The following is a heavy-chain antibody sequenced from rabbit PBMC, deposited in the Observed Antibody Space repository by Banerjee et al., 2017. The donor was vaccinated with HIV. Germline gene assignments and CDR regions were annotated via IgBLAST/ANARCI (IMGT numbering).Heavy chain of an antibody. V-gene: IGHV1S40*01. CDR2: IYTSSGST. J-gene: IGHJ4*01. CDR3: ARDLAGVIGWNFNF. Sequence: QSLEESGGDLVKPGASLKLSCTASGFDFSSYGISWVRQAPGKGLEWIACIYTSSGSTWYASWAKGRFTISKTSSTTVTLQMTSLTAADTATYFCARDLAGVIGWNFNFWGPGTLVTVS. CDR1: GFDFSSYG. D-gene: IGHD4-1*01.